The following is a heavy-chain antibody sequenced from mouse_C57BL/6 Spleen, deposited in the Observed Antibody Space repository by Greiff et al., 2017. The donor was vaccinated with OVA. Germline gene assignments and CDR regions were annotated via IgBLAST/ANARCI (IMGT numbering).Heavy chain of an antibody. J-gene: IGHJ1*03. V-gene: IGHV1-59*01. CDR3: ARSGDGYWYFDV. D-gene: IGHD1-1*01. Sequence: QVQLQQPGAELVRPGTSVKLSCKASGYTFTSYWMHWVKQRPGQGLEWIGVIDPSDSYTNYNQKFKGKATLHVDTSSSTAYMQRSSLTSEDSEVYYCARSGDGYWYFDVWGTVTTVTVAT. CDR1: GYTFTSYW. CDR2: IDPSDSYT.